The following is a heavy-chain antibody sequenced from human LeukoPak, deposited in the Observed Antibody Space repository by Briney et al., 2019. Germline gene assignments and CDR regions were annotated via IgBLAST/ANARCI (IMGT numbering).Heavy chain of an antibody. D-gene: IGHD1-26*01. CDR2: INHSGST. V-gene: IGHV4-34*01. CDR1: GGSFSGYY. J-gene: IGHJ6*02. Sequence: PSETLSLTCAVYGGSFSGYYWSWIRQPPGKGLEWIGEINHSGSTNYNPSLKSRVTMSLDTSKNQISLKLNSVTAADTAVYYCGRNEVGPTIYGMDVWGQGTTVAVSS. CDR3: GRNEVGPTIYGMDV.